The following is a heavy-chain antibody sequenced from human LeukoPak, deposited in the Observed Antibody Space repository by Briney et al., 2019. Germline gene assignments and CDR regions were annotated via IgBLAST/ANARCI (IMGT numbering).Heavy chain of an antibody. CDR1: GGTFSSYT. CDR3: ARRGDTTMVWGGYYFDY. CDR2: IIPIFATP. J-gene: IGHJ4*02. D-gene: IGHD5-18*01. V-gene: IGHV1-69*13. Sequence: SVKVSCKASGGTFSSYTISWVRQAPGQGLEWMGRIIPIFATPNYAQKFQGRVTITADESTSTAYMELSSLRSEDTAVYYCARRGDTTMVWGGYYFDYWGQGTLVTVSS.